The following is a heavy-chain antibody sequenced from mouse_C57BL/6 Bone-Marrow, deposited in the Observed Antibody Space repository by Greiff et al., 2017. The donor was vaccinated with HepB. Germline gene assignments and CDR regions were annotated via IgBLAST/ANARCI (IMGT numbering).Heavy chain of an antibody. CDR3: ARELRGDYAMDY. Sequence: QVQLKESGAELVKPGASVKISCKASGYAFSSYWMNWVKQRPGKGLEWIGQIYPGDGDTNYNGKFKGKATLTADKSSSTAYMQLSSLTAEDSAVYFCARELRGDYAMDYWGQGTSVTVSP. D-gene: IGHD1-1*01. CDR1: GYAFSSYW. CDR2: IYPGDGDT. J-gene: IGHJ4*01. V-gene: IGHV1-80*01.